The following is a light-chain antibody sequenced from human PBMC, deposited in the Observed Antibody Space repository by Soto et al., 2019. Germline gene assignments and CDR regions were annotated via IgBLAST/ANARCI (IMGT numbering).Light chain of an antibody. V-gene: IGKV1-5*01. CDR2: DAS. Sequence: DIQMTQSPSTLSASLGDRFTVTCRASQSISSWLAWYQQKPGKAPKLLIYDASSLESGVPSRFSGSGSGTEFTLTISSLQPDDFATYYCQQYNSYWTFGQGTKVDI. J-gene: IGKJ1*01. CDR3: QQYNSYWT. CDR1: QSISSW.